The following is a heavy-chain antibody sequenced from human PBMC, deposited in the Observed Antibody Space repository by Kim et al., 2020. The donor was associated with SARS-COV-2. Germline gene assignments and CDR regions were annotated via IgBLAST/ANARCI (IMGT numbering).Heavy chain of an antibody. CDR3: ARGTDPDY. Sequence: NGGSTGYADSVKGRFTISRDNAKNSLYLQMNSLRAEDTALYHCARGTDPDYWGQGTLVTVSS. J-gene: IGHJ4*02. CDR2: NGGST. V-gene: IGHV3-20*01.